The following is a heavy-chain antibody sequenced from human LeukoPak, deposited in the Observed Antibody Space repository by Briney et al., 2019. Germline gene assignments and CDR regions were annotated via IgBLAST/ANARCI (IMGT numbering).Heavy chain of an antibody. CDR3: AGEVPAALTWFDP. Sequence: GGSLRLSCAASGFTFSSYSMNWVRQAPGKGLEWVSYISSSSTAIYYADSVKGRFTVSRDNAKNSLYLQMDSLRAEDTAVYYCAGEVPAALTWFDPWGQGTLVTVSS. J-gene: IGHJ5*02. V-gene: IGHV3-48*01. D-gene: IGHD2-2*01. CDR2: ISSSSTAI. CDR1: GFTFSSYS.